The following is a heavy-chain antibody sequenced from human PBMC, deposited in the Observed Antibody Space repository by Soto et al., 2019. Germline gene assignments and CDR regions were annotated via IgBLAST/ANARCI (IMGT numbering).Heavy chain of an antibody. V-gene: IGHV1-69*13. CDR2: IIPIFGTA. CDR3: ARETVYYYGSGSWD. Sequence: SVKVSCKASGGTFSSYAISWVRQAPGQGLEWMGGIIPIFGTANYAQKFQGRVTITADESTSAAYMELSSLRSEDTAVYYCARETVYYYGSGSWDWGQGTLVTVYS. D-gene: IGHD3-10*01. CDR1: GGTFSSYA. J-gene: IGHJ4*02.